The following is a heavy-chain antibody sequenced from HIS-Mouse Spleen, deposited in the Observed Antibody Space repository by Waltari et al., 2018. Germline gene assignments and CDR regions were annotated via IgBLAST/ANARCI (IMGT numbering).Heavy chain of an antibody. CDR3: ARDRDRLELFDY. CDR2: ISSSGSTI. CDR1: GFTFSDYY. D-gene: IGHD1-26*01. Sequence: GQLVESGGGVKPGGSLRLSCAASGFTFSDYYMSWIRQAPGKGLEWVSYISSSGSTIYYADSVKGRFTISRDNAKNSLYLQMNSLRAEDTAVYYCARDRDRLELFDYWGQGTLVTVSS. J-gene: IGHJ4*02. V-gene: IGHV3-11*01.